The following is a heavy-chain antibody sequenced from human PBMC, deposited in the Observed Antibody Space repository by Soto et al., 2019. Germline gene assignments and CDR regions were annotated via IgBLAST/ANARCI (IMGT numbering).Heavy chain of an antibody. V-gene: IGHV3-23*01. Sequence: GGCLRLSCADSVYTFSSHAMNWVRQAPGRGLEWVSAISGSGGNKYYADSVKGRFTISRDNSKNTLFLQMNSLRAEDAAIYYCAKSPKVIGTSFDYWGQGSRVTVSS. CDR3: AKSPKVIGTSFDY. D-gene: IGHD3-22*01. J-gene: IGHJ4*02. CDR1: VYTFSSHA. CDR2: ISGSGGNK.